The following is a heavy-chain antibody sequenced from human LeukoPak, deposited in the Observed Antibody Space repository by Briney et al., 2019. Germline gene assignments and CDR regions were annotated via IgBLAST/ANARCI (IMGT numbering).Heavy chain of an antibody. Sequence: PGGSLRLSCAASGFTFSSYGMHWVRQAPGKGLEWVAFIRYDGSNKYYADSVKGRFTISRDNSKNTLYLQMNSLRAEDTAVYYCAKDRYCSSTSCHRGGEYFQHWGQGTLVTVSS. D-gene: IGHD2-2*02. CDR3: AKDRYCSSTSCHRGGEYFQH. CDR2: IRYDGSNK. V-gene: IGHV3-30*02. J-gene: IGHJ1*01. CDR1: GFTFSSYG.